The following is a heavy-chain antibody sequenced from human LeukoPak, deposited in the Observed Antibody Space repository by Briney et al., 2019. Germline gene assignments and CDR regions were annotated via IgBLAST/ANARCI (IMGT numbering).Heavy chain of an antibody. CDR1: DYTFSSYG. D-gene: IGHD3-22*01. Sequence: ASVKVSCKASDYTFSSYGISWVRQAPGQGLEWMGWISAYNGNTNYAQKFQGRVTMTTDTSTSTAYMELRSLRSDDTAVYYCAGFEYYYDSSGYFNWFDPWGQGTLVTVSS. J-gene: IGHJ5*02. V-gene: IGHV1-18*01. CDR3: AGFEYYYDSSGYFNWFDP. CDR2: ISAYNGNT.